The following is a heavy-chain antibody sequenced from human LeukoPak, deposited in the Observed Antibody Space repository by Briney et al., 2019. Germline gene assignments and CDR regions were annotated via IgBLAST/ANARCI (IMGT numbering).Heavy chain of an antibody. CDR3: ARSRDGYKRFDS. CDR1: GFSFSSYW. D-gene: IGHD5-24*01. CDR2: IKQDGSEK. V-gene: IGHV3-7*03. Sequence: GGSLRLSCAASGFSFSSYWMSWVRQAPGKGLEWVANIKQDGSEKYYVDSVKGRFTISRDNANNSLYLQMNSLRAEDTAVYFCARSRDGYKRFDSWGQGTLVTVSS. J-gene: IGHJ4*02.